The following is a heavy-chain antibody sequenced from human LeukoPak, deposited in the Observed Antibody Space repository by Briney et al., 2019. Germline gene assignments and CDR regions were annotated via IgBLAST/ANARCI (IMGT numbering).Heavy chain of an antibody. J-gene: IGHJ4*02. D-gene: IGHD6-19*01. CDR1: GLTFCDYA. Sequence: GRSLRLSCRGSGLTFCDYALSCVRQAPGKGLEWVGFIRSKAYGGTSEYAASVKGRVTISRDDSKSIAYLQMNSLKTEDTGVYYCSSYSPSIAVAVPLRWGQGTLVTVSS. CDR2: IRSKAYGGTS. CDR3: SSYSPSIAVAVPLR. V-gene: IGHV3-49*04.